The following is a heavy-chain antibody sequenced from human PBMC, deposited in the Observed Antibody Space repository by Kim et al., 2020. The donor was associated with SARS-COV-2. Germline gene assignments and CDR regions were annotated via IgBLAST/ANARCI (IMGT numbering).Heavy chain of an antibody. Sequence: SVKGRFTISRDNYKNTLYLQMNSLRAEDTAVYYCASPAFGNYYYYGMDVWGQGTTVTVSS. D-gene: IGHD3-10*01. V-gene: IGHV3-30*01. CDR3: ASPAFGNYYYYGMDV. J-gene: IGHJ6*02.